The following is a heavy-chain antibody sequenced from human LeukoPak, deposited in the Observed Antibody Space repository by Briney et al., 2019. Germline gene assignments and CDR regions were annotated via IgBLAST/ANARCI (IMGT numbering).Heavy chain of an antibody. CDR1: GGSFSGYY. Sequence: SETLSLTCAVYGGSFSGYYWSWIRQPPGKGLEWIGEINHSGSTNYNPSLKSRVTISVDTSKNQFSLKLSSVTAADTAVYYCASGFGERGYNLFDPWGQGTLVTVSS. J-gene: IGHJ5*02. CDR3: ASGFGERGYNLFDP. V-gene: IGHV4-34*01. D-gene: IGHD3-10*01. CDR2: INHSGST.